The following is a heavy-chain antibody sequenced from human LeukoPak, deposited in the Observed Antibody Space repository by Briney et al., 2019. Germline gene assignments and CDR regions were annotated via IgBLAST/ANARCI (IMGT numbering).Heavy chain of an antibody. J-gene: IGHJ2*01. CDR1: GYALSESS. CDR2: FDPEYAET. D-gene: IGHD5-24*01. CDR3: VSDRSDGGYAESNGYPTFDL. V-gene: IGHV1-24*01. Sequence: ASVKVSCKVSGYALSESSIHWVRQTPGEGFEWMGGFDPEYAETTYAQKFRGRVTMTEDTSTDTAYMELINLRSDDTAVYYCVSDRSDGGYAESNGYPTFDLWGRGTLVTVSS.